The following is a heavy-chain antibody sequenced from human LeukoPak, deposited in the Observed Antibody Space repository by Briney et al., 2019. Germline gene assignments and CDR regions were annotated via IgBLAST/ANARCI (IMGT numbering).Heavy chain of an antibody. CDR1: GFSVSNSY. Sequence: GGSLRLSCTASGFSVSNSYMTWVRQAPGKGLEWVSLIYGDGGTYYADSVKGRFTISRHNFENTLYLQMNSLRAEDTAVYYCAKPERGVAAPLYWGQGTLVTVSS. J-gene: IGHJ4*02. CDR3: AKPERGVAAPLY. D-gene: IGHD6-19*01. CDR2: IYGDGGT. V-gene: IGHV3-53*01.